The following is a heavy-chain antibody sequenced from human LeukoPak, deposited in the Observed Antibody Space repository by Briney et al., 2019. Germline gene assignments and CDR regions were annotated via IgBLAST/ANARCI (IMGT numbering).Heavy chain of an antibody. D-gene: IGHD1-26*01. J-gene: IGHJ4*02. CDR3: ARMSSRGGAPTVDY. CDR2: ISSSGRAI. CDR1: GFTFINYE. Sequence: GGSLRLSCAASGFTFINYEMNWVRQAPGKGLEWVSYISSSGRAIYYADSGQGRLTISRDNVKNSLYLQMTSLRAEDTAVYYCARMSSRGGAPTVDYWGQGTLVTVSS. V-gene: IGHV3-48*03.